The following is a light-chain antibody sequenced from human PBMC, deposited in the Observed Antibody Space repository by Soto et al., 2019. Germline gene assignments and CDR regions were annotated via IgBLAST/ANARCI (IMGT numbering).Light chain of an antibody. CDR3: QQYGSSPPT. CDR2: GAS. V-gene: IGKV3-20*01. Sequence: EIVLTHAPGTLSCSPGERATLSFRASQSVSSSYLALYQQKPGQAPRLLIYGASSRATGIPDRFSGSGSGTDFTLTISRLEPEDFAVYYCQQYGSSPPTFGQGTKVDIK. J-gene: IGKJ1*01. CDR1: QSVSSSY.